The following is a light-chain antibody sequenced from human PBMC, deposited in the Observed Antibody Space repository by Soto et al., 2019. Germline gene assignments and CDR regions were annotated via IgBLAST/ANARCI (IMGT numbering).Light chain of an antibody. J-gene: IGLJ2*01. CDR3: QSYDSSLSGVV. V-gene: IGLV1-40*01. Sequence: QLALTQPPSVSGAPGQRVTISCTGSTSNIGAGYDVHWYQQLPGTAPKLFIYANNNRPSGVPDRFSGSKSGTSASLAITGLQADDEADYYCQSYDSSLSGVVFGGGTKLTVL. CDR1: TSNIGAGYD. CDR2: ANN.